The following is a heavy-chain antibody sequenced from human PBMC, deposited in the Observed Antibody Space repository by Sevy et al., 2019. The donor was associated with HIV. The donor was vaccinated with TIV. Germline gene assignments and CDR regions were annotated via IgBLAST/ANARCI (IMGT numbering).Heavy chain of an antibody. CDR2: ISGSGGST. Sequence: GGSLRLSCAASGFTFSSYAMSWVRQAPGKGLEWVSPISGSGGSTYYADSVKGRFTISRDNSKNTLYLQMNSLRAEDTAVYYCAKDGAEDIVVVVAATSSYYGMDVWGQGTTVTVSS. V-gene: IGHV3-23*01. CDR1: GFTFSSYA. J-gene: IGHJ6*02. D-gene: IGHD2-15*01. CDR3: AKDGAEDIVVVVAATSSYYGMDV.